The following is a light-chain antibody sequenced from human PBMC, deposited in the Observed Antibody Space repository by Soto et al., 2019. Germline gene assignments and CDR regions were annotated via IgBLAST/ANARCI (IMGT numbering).Light chain of an antibody. Sequence: DIQMTQSPSTLSASVGDRVTITCRASQSISSWLAWYQQKPGKAPKLLIYKASSLESGVPSWFSGSGSGTEFTLTISSLQPDDFATYYCQQYNSYSFWTFGQGTKVEIK. V-gene: IGKV1-5*03. J-gene: IGKJ1*01. CDR1: QSISSW. CDR3: QQYNSYSFWT. CDR2: KAS.